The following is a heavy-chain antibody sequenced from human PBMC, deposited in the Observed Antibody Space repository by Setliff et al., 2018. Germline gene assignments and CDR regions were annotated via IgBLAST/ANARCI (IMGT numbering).Heavy chain of an antibody. CDR3: ARGPPGYYYYMNV. CDR1: GGSISRYH. CDR2: IQTSGTT. J-gene: IGHJ6*03. V-gene: IGHV4-59*13. Sequence: PSETLSLTCTVSGGSISRYHWSWIRQPPGKGLEWIGYIQTSGTTNYNPSLKSRVTISGDTSQNYFSLKLTSVTEADTAVYSCARGPPGYYYYMNVWGQGTTVTVSS.